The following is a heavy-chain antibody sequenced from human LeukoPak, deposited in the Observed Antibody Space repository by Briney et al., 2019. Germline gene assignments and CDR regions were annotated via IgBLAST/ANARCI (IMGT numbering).Heavy chain of an antibody. Sequence: PGASLRLSCAASGFTFSSYAMSWVRQAPGKGLEWVSAISGSGGSTYYADSVKGRFTISGDNSKNTLYLQMNSLRAEDTAVYYCASRLSYCSGGSCYSHHDAFDIWGQGTMVTVSS. J-gene: IGHJ3*02. CDR3: ASRLSYCSGGSCYSHHDAFDI. CDR2: ISGSGGST. CDR1: GFTFSSYA. D-gene: IGHD2-15*01. V-gene: IGHV3-23*01.